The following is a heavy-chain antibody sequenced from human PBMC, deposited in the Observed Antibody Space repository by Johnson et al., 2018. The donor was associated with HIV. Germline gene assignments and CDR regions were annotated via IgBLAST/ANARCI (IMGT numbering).Heavy chain of an antibody. Sequence: QMQLVESGGGLVKPGGSLRLSCAASGFTFSDYYMSWIRQAPGKGLEWVAVISYDGSNKYYADSVKGRFTISRDNSKNTLYLQMNSLRPEDTAAYYCATIAAHGAAFDIWGQGTVVTVSS. CDR1: GFTFSDYY. J-gene: IGHJ3*02. CDR2: ISYDGSNK. D-gene: IGHD6-25*01. V-gene: IGHV3-30-3*01. CDR3: ATIAAHGAAFDI.